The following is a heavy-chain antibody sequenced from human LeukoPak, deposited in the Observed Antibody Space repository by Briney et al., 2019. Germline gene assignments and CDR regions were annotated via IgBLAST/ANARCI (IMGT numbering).Heavy chain of an antibody. D-gene: IGHD6-13*01. V-gene: IGHV4-59*01. CDR3: VRKISSYWFFDY. CDR2: IFYSGST. J-gene: IGHJ4*02. Sequence: PSETLSLTCTVSGGSISSYYWSWIRQPPGKGLEWIGYIFYSGSTTYNPSLKSRVTISVDTFKNQFSLKLSSMTPADTAVYYCVRKISSYWFFDYWGQGTLVTVSS. CDR1: GGSISSYY.